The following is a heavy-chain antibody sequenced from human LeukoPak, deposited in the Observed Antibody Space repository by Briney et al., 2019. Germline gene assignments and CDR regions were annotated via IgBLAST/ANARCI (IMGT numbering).Heavy chain of an antibody. D-gene: IGHD3-3*01. CDR1: GGSISSYY. CDR2: IYSSGST. Sequence: KPSETLSLTCTVSGGSISSYYWSWIRQPPGKGLEWIGYIYSSGSTNYNPSLKSRVTTSVDTSKNHFSLKLSSVTAADTAVYYCARLGDFWSGYYNNWGQGTLVTVSS. CDR3: ARLGDFWSGYYNN. V-gene: IGHV4-59*08. J-gene: IGHJ4*02.